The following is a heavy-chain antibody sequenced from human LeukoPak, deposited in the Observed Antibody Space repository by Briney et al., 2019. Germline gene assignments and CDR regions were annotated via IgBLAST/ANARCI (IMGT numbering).Heavy chain of an antibody. Sequence: GRSLRLSCAASGFTVSSYWMHWVRQAPGKGLVWVSRINTDGSSTSYADSVKGRFTISRDNAKNTLYLQMNSLRAEDTAVYYCARVTRDYGRDCWGQGTLVTVSS. V-gene: IGHV3-74*01. CDR3: ARVTRDYGRDC. CDR2: INTDGSST. CDR1: GFTVSSYW. D-gene: IGHD4/OR15-4a*01. J-gene: IGHJ4*02.